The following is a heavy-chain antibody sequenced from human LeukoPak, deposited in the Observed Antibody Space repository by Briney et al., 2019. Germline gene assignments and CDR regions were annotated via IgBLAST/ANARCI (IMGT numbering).Heavy chain of an antibody. CDR2: IYSGGST. CDR1: GFTVSSNY. D-gene: IGHD6-6*01. J-gene: IGHJ4*02. Sequence: PGGSLRLSCAASGFTVSSNYMSWVRQAPGKGLEWVSVIYSGGSTYYADSVKGRFTISRDNSKNTLYLQMNSLRAEDTAVYCCAKDRAAARFIDYWGQGTLVTVSS. V-gene: IGHV3-66*02. CDR3: AKDRAAARFIDY.